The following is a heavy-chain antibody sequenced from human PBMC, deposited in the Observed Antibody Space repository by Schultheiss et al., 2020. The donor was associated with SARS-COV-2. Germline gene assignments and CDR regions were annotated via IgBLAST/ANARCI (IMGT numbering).Heavy chain of an antibody. CDR3: ARDRMHV. CDR2: IYNIGST. CDR1: GASISGYY. V-gene: IGHV4-4*08. Sequence: SETLSLTCSVSGASISGYYWSWIRQSPGKGLEWIGYIYNIGSTNYNPSLKSRVTISVDTSKNQFSLKLSSVTAADTAVYYCARDRMHVWGQGTTVTVSS. J-gene: IGHJ6*02.